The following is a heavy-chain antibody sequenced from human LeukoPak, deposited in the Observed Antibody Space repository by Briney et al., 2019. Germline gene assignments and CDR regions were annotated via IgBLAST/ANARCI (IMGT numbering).Heavy chain of an antibody. V-gene: IGHV3-73*01. D-gene: IGHD1-26*01. J-gene: IGHJ4*02. CDR1: GFTFSDSS. CDR3: TRQRPQTGSLDY. CDR2: VRDKANSYAT. Sequence: GGSLRLSCAASGFTFSDSSMHWVRQASGKGLEWVGRVRDKANSYATGYGESVKGRFTISRDDSKNTAYLEMSSLRVEDTAVYYCTRQRPQTGSLDYWGQGALVTVSS.